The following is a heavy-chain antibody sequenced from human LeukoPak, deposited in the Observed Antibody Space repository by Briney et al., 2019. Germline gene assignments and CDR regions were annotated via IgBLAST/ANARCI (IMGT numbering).Heavy chain of an antibody. D-gene: IGHD3-22*01. V-gene: IGHV1-2*02. Sequence: ASVKVSCKTFSDHYIHWVRQAPGQGLEWLGWISPKSGDTTYAQKFQGRVTLTTDASTSTAYMEMWSLRSDDTAVYYCARDLDSGGYYRSDAFDIWGQGTMVTVSS. J-gene: IGHJ3*02. CDR1: TFSDHY. CDR3: ARDLDSGGYYRSDAFDI. CDR2: ISPKSGDT.